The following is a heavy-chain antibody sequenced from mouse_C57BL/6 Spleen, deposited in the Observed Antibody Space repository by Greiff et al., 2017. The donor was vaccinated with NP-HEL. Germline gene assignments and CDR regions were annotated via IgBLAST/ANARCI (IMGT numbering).Heavy chain of an antibody. V-gene: IGHV5-17*01. J-gene: IGHJ2*01. CDR3: ATYGSSYGYFDY. CDR2: ISSGSSTI. D-gene: IGHD1-1*01. Sequence: EVNVVESGGGLVKPGGSLKLSCAASGFTFSDYGMHWVRQAPEKGLEWVAYISSGSSTIYYADTVKGRFTISRDNAKNTLFLQMTSLRSEDTAMYYCATYGSSYGYFDYWGQGTTLTVSS. CDR1: GFTFSDYG.